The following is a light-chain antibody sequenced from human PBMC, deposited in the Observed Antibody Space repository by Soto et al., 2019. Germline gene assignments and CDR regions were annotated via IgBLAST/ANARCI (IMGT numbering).Light chain of an antibody. CDR2: AGS. V-gene: IGKV3D-15*01. J-gene: IGKJ1*01. CDR3: QQFRNWPWT. Sequence: EIVLTQSPGTLSLSPGERATLSCRASQSISINLAWYQHKPGQAPRLLIHAGSTRATGIPARISGSGSGTEFTLTISSLQSEEFAVYYCQQFRNWPWTVGQGNKVGIK. CDR1: QSISIN.